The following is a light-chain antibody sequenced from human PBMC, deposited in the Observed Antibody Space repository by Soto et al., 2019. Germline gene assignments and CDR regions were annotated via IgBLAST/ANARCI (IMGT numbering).Light chain of an antibody. CDR3: LLYYGGQLGV. Sequence: CATSTGAVTSGYYPNWFQQKPGQAPRALIYSTKNKYSWTPARFSGSLLGGKAALTLSGVQPEDEADYYCLLYYGGQLGVFGGGTKVTVL. V-gene: IGLV7-43*01. CDR1: TGAVTSGYY. CDR2: STK. J-gene: IGLJ2*01.